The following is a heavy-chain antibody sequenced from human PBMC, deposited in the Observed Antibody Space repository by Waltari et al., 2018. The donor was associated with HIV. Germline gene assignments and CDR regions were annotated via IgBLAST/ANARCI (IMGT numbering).Heavy chain of an antibody. CDR2: IRSKAYGGTT. V-gene: IGHV3-49*03. Sequence: EVQLVASGGGLVQPGRSLRLSWTASGLTFGCQVLSWFRQAPGKGLEWVGFIRSKAYGGTTEYAASVKGRFTISRDDSKSIAYLQMNSLKTEDTAVYYCTRDGLYYDFWSGYPGYWGQGTLVTVSS. CDR3: TRDGLYYDFWSGYPGY. J-gene: IGHJ4*02. CDR1: GLTFGCQV. D-gene: IGHD3-3*01.